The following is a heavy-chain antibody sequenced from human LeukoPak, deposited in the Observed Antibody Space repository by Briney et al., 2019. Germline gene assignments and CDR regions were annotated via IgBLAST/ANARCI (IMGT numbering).Heavy chain of an antibody. CDR3: ARAMRVRTDKGPSGY. J-gene: IGHJ4*02. Sequence: ASVKVSCKSSGGTFSSYAISWVRQAPGQGLEWMGWMNPNSGNTGYAQKFQGRVTMTRNTSISTAYMELSSLRSEDTAVYYCARAMRVRTDKGPSGYWGQGTLVTVSS. D-gene: IGHD2-21*01. CDR2: MNPNSGNT. CDR1: GGTFSSYA. V-gene: IGHV1-8*02.